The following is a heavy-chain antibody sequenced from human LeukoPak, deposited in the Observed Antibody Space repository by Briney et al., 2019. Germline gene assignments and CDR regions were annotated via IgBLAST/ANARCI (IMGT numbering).Heavy chain of an antibody. D-gene: IGHD5-24*01. Sequence: GRSLRLSCAASGFTFSSYGMHWFRKAPGKGLEGGAVIWYDGSNKYYGDSVKGRFTISRDNSKKTLYLQMNSLRVEDTAVYYCARGDGYNDAEYLQHWGQGTLVTVS. J-gene: IGHJ1*01. CDR3: ARGDGYNDAEYLQH. CDR1: GFTFSSYG. CDR2: IWYDGSNK. V-gene: IGHV3-33*01.